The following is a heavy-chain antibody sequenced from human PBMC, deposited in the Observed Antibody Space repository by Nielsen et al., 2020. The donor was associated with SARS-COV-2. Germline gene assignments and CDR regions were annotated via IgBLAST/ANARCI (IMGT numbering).Heavy chain of an antibody. CDR2: ISWNSGSI. Sequence: SLKISCAASGFTFDDYAMHWVRQDPGKGLEWVSGISWNSGSIGYADSVKGRFTISRDNAKNSLYLQMNSLRAEDTALYYCATSGQVGYWGQGTLVTVSS. J-gene: IGHJ4*02. V-gene: IGHV3-9*01. CDR3: ATSGQVGY. CDR1: GFTFDDYA. D-gene: IGHD6-19*01.